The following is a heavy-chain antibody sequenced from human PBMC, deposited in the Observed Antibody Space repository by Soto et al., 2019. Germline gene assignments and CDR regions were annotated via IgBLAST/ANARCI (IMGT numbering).Heavy chain of an antibody. CDR1: GYAFTSYD. CDR3: ARRTEHASDI. D-gene: IGHD1-1*01. Sequence: ASVKVSCKASGYAFTSYDINWVRQATGQGLEWVGWMNPNSGNTGYAQKFQGRVTMTRDTSTSTAYMELSSLRSEDTAVYYCARRTEHASDIWGQGTRVTVSS. CDR2: MNPNSGNT. V-gene: IGHV1-8*01. J-gene: IGHJ3*02.